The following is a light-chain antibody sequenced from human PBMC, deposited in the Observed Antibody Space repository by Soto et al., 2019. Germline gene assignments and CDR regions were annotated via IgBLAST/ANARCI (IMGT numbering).Light chain of an antibody. CDR2: GAS. CDR3: QHYTNCPYT. CDR1: QSVGST. Sequence: EIVMTQSPATLSVSPGERASLSCRASQSVGSTLAWYQQTAGQAPRLLIYGASTRATGIPARFSGSGSGTEFTLTISSLQSEDVAVASCQHYTNCPYTFGQGTNLEIK. V-gene: IGKV3-15*01. J-gene: IGKJ2*01.